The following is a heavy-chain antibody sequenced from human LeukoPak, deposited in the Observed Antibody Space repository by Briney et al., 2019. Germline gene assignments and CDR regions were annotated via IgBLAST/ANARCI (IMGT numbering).Heavy chain of an antibody. Sequence: GGSLRLSCAASGFTFSSYSMNWVRQAPGKGLEWVSSISTSSYVYYADSVKGRFTISRDNAKNSLYLQMNSLRAEDTAVYYCARDYYGDYYFDYWGQGTLVTVSS. CDR1: GFTFSSYS. CDR2: ISTSSYV. D-gene: IGHD4-17*01. V-gene: IGHV3-21*01. CDR3: ARDYYGDYYFDY. J-gene: IGHJ4*02.